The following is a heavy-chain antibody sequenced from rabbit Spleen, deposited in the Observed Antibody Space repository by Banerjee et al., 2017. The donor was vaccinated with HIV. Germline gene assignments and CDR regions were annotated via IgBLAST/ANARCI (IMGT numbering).Heavy chain of an antibody. CDR1: GIDFTNYY. Sequence: QLTETGGGLVQPGGSLTLSCKASGIDFTNYYISWVRQASGKGLEWIGIIYAAKGSTDYASWVNGRFTISSDNAQSTVDLKMTSLTAADTATYFCARDTSSSFSSYGMDLWGQGTLVTVS. CDR2: IYAAKGST. J-gene: IGHJ6*01. V-gene: IGHV1S7*01. CDR3: ARDTSSSFSSYGMDL. D-gene: IGHD1-1*01.